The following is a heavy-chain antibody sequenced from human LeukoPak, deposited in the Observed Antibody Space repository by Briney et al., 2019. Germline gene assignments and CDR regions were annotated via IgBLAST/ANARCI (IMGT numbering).Heavy chain of an antibody. CDR3: ARDLTSIAYWFDP. V-gene: IGHV3-30*03. J-gene: IGHJ5*02. Sequence: GGSLRLSCAASGFTFSSYGMHWVRQAPGKGLEWVAVISYDVGKKYYADSVKGRFTISRDNAKNSLYLQMNSLRAEDTAVYYCARDLTSIAYWFDPWGQGTLVTVSS. CDR2: ISYDVGKK. D-gene: IGHD3-3*02. CDR1: GFTFSSYG.